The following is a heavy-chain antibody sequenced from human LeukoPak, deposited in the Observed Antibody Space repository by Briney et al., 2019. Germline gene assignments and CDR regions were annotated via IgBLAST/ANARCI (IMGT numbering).Heavy chain of an antibody. CDR1: GGSISSGGYS. Sequence: PSETLSLTCAVSGGSISSGGYSWSWIRQPPGKGLEWIGYIYHSGSTYYNPSLKSRVTISVDRSKNQFSLKLSSVTAADTAVYYCARDGDGVDYWGQGTLVTVSS. J-gene: IGHJ4*02. CDR2: IYHSGST. V-gene: IGHV4-30-2*01. CDR3: ARDGDGVDY. D-gene: IGHD7-27*01.